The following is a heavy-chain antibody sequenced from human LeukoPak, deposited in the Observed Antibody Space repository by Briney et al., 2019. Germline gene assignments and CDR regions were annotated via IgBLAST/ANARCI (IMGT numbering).Heavy chain of an antibody. V-gene: IGHV1-69*05. D-gene: IGHD5-24*01. CDR3: ARDLPPGDGYNYDAFDI. Sequence: SVTVSCKASGGTFSSYAISWVRQAPGQGLEWMGGIIPIFGTANYAQKFQGRVTITTDESTSTAYMEPSSLRSEDTAVYYCARDLPPGDGYNYDAFDIWGQGTMVTVSS. CDR1: GGTFSSYA. J-gene: IGHJ3*02. CDR2: IIPIFGTA.